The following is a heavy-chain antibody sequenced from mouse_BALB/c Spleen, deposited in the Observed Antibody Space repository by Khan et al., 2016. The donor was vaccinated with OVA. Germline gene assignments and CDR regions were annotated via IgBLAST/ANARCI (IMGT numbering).Heavy chain of an antibody. D-gene: IGHD2-1*01. CDR2: INPHIGET. CDR1: GYSFTGYF. Sequence: EVKLEESGPELVRPGASVKISCKASGYSFTGYFMNWVMQSHGKSLEWIGRINPHIGETFYNQRFKDKATLTVDESSSTAYMELLSLASEDFAVYCCTRNYRYDFDYWGQGTTLTVSS. J-gene: IGHJ2*01. V-gene: IGHV1-20*02. CDR3: TRNYRYDFDY.